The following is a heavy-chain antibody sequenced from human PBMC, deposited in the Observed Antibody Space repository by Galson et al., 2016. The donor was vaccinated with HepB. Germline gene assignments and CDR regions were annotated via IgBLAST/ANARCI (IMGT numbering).Heavy chain of an antibody. CDR3: ARGRNDFVWGSYRFGWFDP. D-gene: IGHD3-16*02. J-gene: IGHJ5*02. V-gene: IGHV4-34*01. CDR1: GGSFSGYY. CDR2: INQSGST. Sequence: LSLTCAVYGGSFSGYYWSWIRQPPGTGLEWIGEINQSGSTNYNPSLKSRVTISVDTSKNQFSLKLSSVTAADTAVYYCARGRNDFVWGSYRFGWFDPWGQGTLVTVSS.